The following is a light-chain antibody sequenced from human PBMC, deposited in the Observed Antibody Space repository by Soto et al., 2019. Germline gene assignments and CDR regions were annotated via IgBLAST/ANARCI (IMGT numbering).Light chain of an antibody. CDR3: SSFAVNNNLV. CDR2: EVS. Sequence: QSALTQPPSASGSPGQSVTISCTGTSSDVGGYNYVSWYQHHPGKAPKLMISEVSKRSSGVPDRFSGSKSGNTASLTVSGLQAEDEADYYCSSFAVNNNLVFGGGTKLTVL. J-gene: IGLJ2*01. V-gene: IGLV2-8*01. CDR1: SSDVGGYNY.